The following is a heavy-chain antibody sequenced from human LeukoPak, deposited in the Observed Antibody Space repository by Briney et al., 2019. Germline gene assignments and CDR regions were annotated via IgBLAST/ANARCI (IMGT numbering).Heavy chain of an antibody. V-gene: IGHV3-23*01. CDR3: VRDSGDGDYEPLDS. J-gene: IGHJ4*02. CDR1: GFTFSSSA. CDR2: ISASGGST. Sequence: GGSLRLSCAASGFTFSSSAMSWVRQVPGKGLEWVSGISASGGSTYYADSVRGRFTISRDSSKNTLYLQMNSLRVEDTAVYYCVRDSGDGDYEPLDSWGQGTLVTVSS. D-gene: IGHD4-17*01.